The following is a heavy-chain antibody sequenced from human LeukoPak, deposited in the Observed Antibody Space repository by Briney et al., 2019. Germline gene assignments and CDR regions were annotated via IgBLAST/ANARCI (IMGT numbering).Heavy chain of an antibody. Sequence: ASVKVSCKASGDTLTTYGISWVRQAPGQGLEWMGWISVYNGNTNYAQKFQGRVTMTTDTSTSTAYMELRSLRFDDTAMYYCARVGKYEKWGQGTLVTVSS. CDR2: ISVYNGNT. CDR1: GDTLTTYG. V-gene: IGHV1-18*01. D-gene: IGHD2-8*01. CDR3: ARVGKYEK. J-gene: IGHJ4*02.